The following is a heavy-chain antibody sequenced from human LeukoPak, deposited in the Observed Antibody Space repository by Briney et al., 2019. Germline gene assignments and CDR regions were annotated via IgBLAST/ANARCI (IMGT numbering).Heavy chain of an antibody. D-gene: IGHD3-22*01. J-gene: IGHJ3*02. V-gene: IGHV3-48*04. CDR1: RFTFSSYN. CDR3: ARGADYYESSGYYLPLDAFDI. CDR2: MSSSSSTI. Sequence: GGSLRLSCAASRFTFSSYNMNWVRQAPGKGLEWVSYMSSSSSTIYYADSVKGRFTISRDNAKNSLYLQMNSLRAEDTAVYYCARGADYYESSGYYLPLDAFDIWGQGTMVTVSS.